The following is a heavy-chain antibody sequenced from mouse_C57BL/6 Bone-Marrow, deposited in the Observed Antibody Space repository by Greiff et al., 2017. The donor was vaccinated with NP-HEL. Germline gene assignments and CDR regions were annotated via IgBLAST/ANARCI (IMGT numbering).Heavy chain of an antibody. Sequence: EVQVVESEGGLVQPGSSMKLSCTASGFTFSDYYMAWVRQVPEKGLEWVANINYDGSSTYYLDSLKSRFIISRENAKNILYRQMSSLKSEDTATYYCARAQLPYFDYWGQGTTLTVSS. D-gene: IGHD1-1*01. V-gene: IGHV5-16*01. CDR2: INYDGSST. CDR3: ARAQLPYFDY. CDR1: GFTFSDYY. J-gene: IGHJ2*01.